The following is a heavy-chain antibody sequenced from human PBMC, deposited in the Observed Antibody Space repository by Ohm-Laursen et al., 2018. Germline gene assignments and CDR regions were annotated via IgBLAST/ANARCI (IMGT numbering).Heavy chain of an antibody. V-gene: IGHV1-2*02. CDR1: GYTFTGYY. J-gene: IGHJ4*02. CDR3: ARVTPYDNSGYSTPQGFDY. CDR2: INPNSGGI. Sequence: GSSVKVSCKASGYTFTGYYMHWVRQAPGQGLEWMGWINPNSGGINYAQKFQGRVTMTRDTSISTAYMELSRLRSDDTAVYYCARVTPYDNSGYSTPQGFDYWGQGTPVTVSS. D-gene: IGHD3-22*01.